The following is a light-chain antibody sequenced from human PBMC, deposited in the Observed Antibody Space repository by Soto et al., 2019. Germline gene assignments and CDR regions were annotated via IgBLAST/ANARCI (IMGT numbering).Light chain of an antibody. J-gene: IGKJ1*01. CDR1: ESISNW. CDR3: QQYDTYWT. V-gene: IGKV1-5*03. Sequence: DIQMTQSPSTLSASVGDRVIITCRASESISNWLAWYQQKPGKAPNLLIYKASSLKSGVPLRFSGSGSGTEFTLTINSLQPDDFATYYCQQYDTYWTLGHGTKVDIK. CDR2: KAS.